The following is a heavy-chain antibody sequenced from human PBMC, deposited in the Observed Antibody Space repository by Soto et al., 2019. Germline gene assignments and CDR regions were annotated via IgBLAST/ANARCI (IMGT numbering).Heavy chain of an antibody. CDR2: TSGSGGST. CDR3: QSGYQTHDY. Sequence: PGGSRLSCAASGFTFSSYAMSWVRQAPGKGLEWVSATSGSGGSTYYADSVKGRFTISRDNSKNTLYLQMNSLRAEDTAVYYCQSGYQTHDYWGQGTLVTVSS. CDR1: GFTFSSYA. J-gene: IGHJ4*02. V-gene: IGHV3-23*01. D-gene: IGHD3-3*01.